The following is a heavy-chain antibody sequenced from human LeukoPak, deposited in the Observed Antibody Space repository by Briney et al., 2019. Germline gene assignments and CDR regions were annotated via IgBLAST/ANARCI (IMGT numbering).Heavy chain of an antibody. J-gene: IGHJ4*02. CDR1: GGSFSGYY. CDR2: IYTSGST. Sequence: SETLSLTCAVYGGSFSGYYWSWIRQPAGKGLEWIGRIYTSGSTNYDPSLKSRVTISVDTSKNQFSLKLSSVTAADTAVYYCARASYEDYYDSSGYYREGSFDYWGQGTLVTVSS. D-gene: IGHD3-22*01. CDR3: ARASYEDYYDSSGYYREGSFDY. V-gene: IGHV4-59*10.